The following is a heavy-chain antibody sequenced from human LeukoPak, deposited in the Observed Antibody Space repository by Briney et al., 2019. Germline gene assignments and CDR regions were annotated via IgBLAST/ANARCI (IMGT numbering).Heavy chain of an antibody. D-gene: IGHD4-11*01. J-gene: IGHJ6*02. CDR2: ISYDGSNK. V-gene: IGHV3-30*18. Sequence: RSLRLSCAASGFTFSSYGMHWVRQAPGKGLEWVAVISYDGSNKYYADSVKGPFTISRDNSKNTLYLQMNSLRAEDMAVYYCAKDPSYRDSNYGISYYGMDVWGQGTTVTVSS. CDR3: AKDPSYRDSNYGISYYGMDV. CDR1: GFTFSSYG.